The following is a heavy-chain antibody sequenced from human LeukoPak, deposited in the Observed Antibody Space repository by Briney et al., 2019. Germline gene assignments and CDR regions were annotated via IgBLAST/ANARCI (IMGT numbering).Heavy chain of an antibody. V-gene: IGHV4-39*01. CDR3: ARQPYRLLWLPWLAP. CDR2: IYYRGST. D-gene: IGHD2-2*01. Sequence: SETLSLTCTVSGGSISSSSYYWGGIRQPPGKGLEGMGSIYYRGSTYYNPSLKSRVTIFLDTYTTQFSMTLSSVTAAHTDAYYCARQPYRLLWLPWLAPWGQGTLVTVSS. J-gene: IGHJ5*02. CDR1: GGSISSSSYY.